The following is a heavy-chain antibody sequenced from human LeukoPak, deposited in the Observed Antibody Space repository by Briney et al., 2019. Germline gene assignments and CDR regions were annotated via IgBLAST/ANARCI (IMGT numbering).Heavy chain of an antibody. V-gene: IGHV3-21*04. CDR1: GFTFSDYS. Sequence: GGSLRLSCAASGFTFSDYSMNWVRQAPGKGLDWVSYISVGSNSIYYADSVKGRFTISRDNAKNSLYLQMNSLRAEDTAVYYCAKGARIVGATGPYDAFDIWGQGTMVTVSS. D-gene: IGHD1-26*01. CDR2: ISVGSNSI. J-gene: IGHJ3*02. CDR3: AKGARIVGATGPYDAFDI.